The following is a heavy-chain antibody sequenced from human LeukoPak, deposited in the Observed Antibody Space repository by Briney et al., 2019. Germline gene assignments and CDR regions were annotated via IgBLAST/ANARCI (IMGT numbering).Heavy chain of an antibody. V-gene: IGHV4-34*01. CDR3: ARGKVRQWLVFKFGHCYFDY. CDR1: GGSFSGYY. J-gene: IGHJ4*02. Sequence: PSETLSLTCAVYGGSFSGYYWSWIRQPPGKGLEWIGEINHSGSTNYNPSLKSRVTISVDTSKNQFSLKLSSVTAADTAVYYCARGKVRQWLVFKFGHCYFDYWGQGTLVTVSS. CDR2: INHSGST. D-gene: IGHD6-19*01.